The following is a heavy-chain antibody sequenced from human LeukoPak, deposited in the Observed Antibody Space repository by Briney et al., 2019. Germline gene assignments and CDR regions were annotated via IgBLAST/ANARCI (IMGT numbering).Heavy chain of an antibody. J-gene: IGHJ4*02. CDR3: AANTVTTSYYFDY. V-gene: IGHV4-34*01. Sequence: KPSETLSLTCAVYGGSFSGYYWSWIRQPPGKGLEWIGEINHSGSTNYNPSLKSRVTISVDTSKNQFSLKLSSVTAADTAVYYCAANTVTTSYYFDYWGQGTLVTVSS. CDR1: GGSFSGYY. CDR2: INHSGST. D-gene: IGHD4-17*01.